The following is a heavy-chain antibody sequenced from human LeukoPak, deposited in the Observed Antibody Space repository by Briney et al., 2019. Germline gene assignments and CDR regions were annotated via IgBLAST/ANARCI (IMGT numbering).Heavy chain of an antibody. CDR2: IYHSGST. J-gene: IGHJ6*03. D-gene: IGHD5-24*01. V-gene: IGHV4-30-2*01. CDR1: GGSISSGGYY. CDR3: ARDDPSMTTIPLLYMDV. Sequence: PSETLSLTCTVSGGSISSGGYYWSWIRQPPGKGLEWIGYIYHSGSTYYNPSLKSRVTISVDRSKNQFSLKLSSVTAADTAVYYCARDDPSMTTIPLLYMDVWGKGTTVTVSS.